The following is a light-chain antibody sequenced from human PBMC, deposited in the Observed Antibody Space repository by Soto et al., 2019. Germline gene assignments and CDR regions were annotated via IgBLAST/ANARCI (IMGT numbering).Light chain of an antibody. CDR2: EVN. J-gene: IGLJ3*02. V-gene: IGLV2-14*01. Sequence: QSVLTQPASVSGSPGQSITISCTGTSTDVGAYNYVSWYQQHPGKAPKLMIYEVNNRPSGVSSRFSGSKSGNTASLTVSGLQAEDEADYYCSSFASGSTWVFGGGTKLTVL. CDR1: STDVGAYNY. CDR3: SSFASGSTWV.